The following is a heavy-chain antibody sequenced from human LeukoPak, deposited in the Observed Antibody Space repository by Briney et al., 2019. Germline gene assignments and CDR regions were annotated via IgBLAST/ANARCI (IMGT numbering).Heavy chain of an antibody. CDR1: GFTFSSYS. Sequence: PGGSLRLSCAASGFTFSSYSMNWVRQAPGKGLEWVSSISSSSGDIHYADSMKGRFTISRDNAKNSLYLQMNSLRAEDTAVYYCARVFGYDSSGYYFFDYWGQGTLVTVPS. CDR3: ARVFGYDSSGYYFFDY. CDR2: ISSSSGDI. V-gene: IGHV3-21*01. J-gene: IGHJ4*02. D-gene: IGHD3-22*01.